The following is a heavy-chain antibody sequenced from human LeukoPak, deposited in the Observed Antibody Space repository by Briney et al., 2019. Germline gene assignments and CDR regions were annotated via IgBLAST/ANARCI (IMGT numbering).Heavy chain of an antibody. J-gene: IGHJ4*02. CDR2: INHIGST. D-gene: IGHD6-25*01. Sequence: PSGTLSLTCAVSGVSFSGYYWSWIRQPPRKGLEWIGEINHIGSTNNNASPTSGVTITVDTSQNTLSLKLSSVLAADTAVYYCARGYSSASWSYFDYWGQGTLVT. V-gene: IGHV4-34*01. CDR1: GVSFSGYY. CDR3: ARGYSSASWSYFDY.